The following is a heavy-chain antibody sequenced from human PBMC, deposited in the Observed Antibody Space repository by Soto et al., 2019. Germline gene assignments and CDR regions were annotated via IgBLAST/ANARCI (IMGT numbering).Heavy chain of an antibody. Sequence: QVQLQESGPGLVKPSETLSLSCTVSGGSINSYYWSWIRQSPGKRMEWIGYVHHSWGSSYNPSLPSRVAISLDTSKSQSSLKVTSVTATDTAVYYCARQGFGPLHGLVDVWGQGTTVTVSS. CDR2: VHHSWGS. CDR1: GGSINSYY. CDR3: ARQGFGPLHGLVDV. V-gene: IGHV4-59*08. J-gene: IGHJ6*02. D-gene: IGHD3-10*01.